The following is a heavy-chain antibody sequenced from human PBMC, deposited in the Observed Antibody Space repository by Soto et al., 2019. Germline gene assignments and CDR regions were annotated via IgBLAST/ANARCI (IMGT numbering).Heavy chain of an antibody. CDR1: GGSFSGYY. CDR3: AQSRRDYYYGMDV. CDR2: INHSGST. Sequence: QVQLQQWGAGLLKPSETLSLTCAVYGGSFSGYYWSWIRQPPGKGLEWIGEINHSGSTNYNPSLKSRVTISVDTSKNQCSLKLSSVTAADTAVYYCAQSRRDYYYGMDVWGQGTTVTVSS. J-gene: IGHJ6*02. D-gene: IGHD2-2*01. V-gene: IGHV4-34*01.